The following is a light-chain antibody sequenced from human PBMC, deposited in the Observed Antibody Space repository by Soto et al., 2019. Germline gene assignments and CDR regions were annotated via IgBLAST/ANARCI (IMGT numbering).Light chain of an antibody. CDR1: NSDVGGYNF. J-gene: IGLJ1*01. CDR2: DVT. CDR3: SSYTSSSTLV. V-gene: IGLV2-14*01. Sequence: QSVLTQPAFVSGSPGQSITISCTGTNSDVGGYNFVSWYQQHPGKVPKRMIYDVTNRPSGVSNRFSGSKSGNTASLTISGLQAEDEADYYCSSYTSSSTLVFGTGTKVTVL.